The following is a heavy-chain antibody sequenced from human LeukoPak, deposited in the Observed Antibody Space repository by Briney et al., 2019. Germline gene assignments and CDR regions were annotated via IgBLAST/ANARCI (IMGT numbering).Heavy chain of an antibody. CDR3: TTEWELLFRFDP. V-gene: IGHV3-15*01. CDR1: GFTFSNAW. Sequence: GGSLRLSCAASGFTFSNAWKSWVRQAPGKGLEWVGRIKSKTDGGTTDYAAPVKGRFTISRDDSKNTLYLQMNSLKTEDTAVYYCTTEWELLFRFDPWGQGTLVTVSS. CDR2: IKSKTDGGTT. J-gene: IGHJ5*02. D-gene: IGHD1-26*01.